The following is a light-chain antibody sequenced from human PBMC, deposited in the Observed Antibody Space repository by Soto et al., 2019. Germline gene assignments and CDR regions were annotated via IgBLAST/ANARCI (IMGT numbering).Light chain of an antibody. CDR2: SNN. J-gene: IGLJ1*01. Sequence: QSVLTQPPSASGTPGQSVTISCSGSSSNIGSNTVNWYQQLPGTAPKLLIYSNNQRPSGVHDRFSGSKSGTSASPAITGLQSEDEADYYCAGWDDSLNCCVFGKGTKLTVL. CDR3: AGWDDSLNCCV. V-gene: IGLV1-44*01. CDR1: SSNIGSNT.